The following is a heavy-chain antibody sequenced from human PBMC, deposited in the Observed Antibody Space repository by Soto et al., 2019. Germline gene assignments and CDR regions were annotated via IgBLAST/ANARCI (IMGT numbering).Heavy chain of an antibody. CDR1: GYTFTVYY. J-gene: IGHJ5*02. CDR2: INPNSGGT. CDR3: ARGRIAAAGTRNWFDP. V-gene: IGHV1-2*02. Sequence: ASVKVSCKASGYTFTVYYMHCVLQSAGQWLEWMGWINPNSGGTNYAQKFQGRVTMTRDTSISTAYMELSRLRSDDTAVYYCARGRIAAAGTRNWFDPWGQGTLVTVSS. D-gene: IGHD6-13*01.